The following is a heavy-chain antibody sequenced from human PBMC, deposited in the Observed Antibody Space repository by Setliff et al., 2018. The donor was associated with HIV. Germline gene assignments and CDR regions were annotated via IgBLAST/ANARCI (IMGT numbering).Heavy chain of an antibody. Sequence: ASVKVSCKASGYTFTSYGISWVRQAPGQGLEWMGVINPSSGRTSYAQKFQGRVTMTRDTSTTTAYMELRSLRSDDTAVYYCARDHLWLGEGFDYWGQGTLVTVSS. V-gene: IGHV1-18*01. D-gene: IGHD3-10*01. CDR1: GYTFTSYG. J-gene: IGHJ4*02. CDR2: INPSSGRT. CDR3: ARDHLWLGEGFDY.